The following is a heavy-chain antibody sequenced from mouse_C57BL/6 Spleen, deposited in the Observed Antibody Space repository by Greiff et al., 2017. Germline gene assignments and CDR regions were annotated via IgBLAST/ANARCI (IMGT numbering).Heavy chain of an antibody. CDR2: ISSGSSTI. CDR1: GFTFRDYG. Sequence: VQLKESGGGLVKPGGSLKLSCAASGFTFRDYGMHWVRPAPEKGLEWVAYISSGSSTIYYADTVKGRFTISRDNSKNTLFLQMTSLRSEDTAMYYCARGDDYGSSHQAWFAYWGQGTLVTVSA. CDR3: ARGDDYGSSHQAWFAY. D-gene: IGHD1-1*01. J-gene: IGHJ3*01. V-gene: IGHV5-17*01.